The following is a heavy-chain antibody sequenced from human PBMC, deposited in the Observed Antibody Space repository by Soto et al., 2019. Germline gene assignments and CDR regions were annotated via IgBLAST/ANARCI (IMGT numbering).Heavy chain of an antibody. V-gene: IGHV1-3*01. CDR2: VNAGNGNT. D-gene: IGHD5-18*01. J-gene: IGHJ4*02. CDR3: ARDPGYSYGYN. CDR1: GYTFTSYA. Sequence: ASVKVSCKASGYTFTSYAMHLVRPAPGQRLEWMGWVNAGNGNTQYSQKFQGRVTITRDTSARTAYMELSSLRSEATAVYYCARDPGYSYGYNWGQGTLVTVSS.